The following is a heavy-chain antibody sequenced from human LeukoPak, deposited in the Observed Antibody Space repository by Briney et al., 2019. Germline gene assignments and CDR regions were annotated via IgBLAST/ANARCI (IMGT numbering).Heavy chain of an antibody. CDR1: GFTSSRYW. CDR3: ARDVEGSGSYYSP. CDR2: IKQDGSEK. Sequence: GGSLRLSCAASGFTSSRYWMTWVRQAPGKGLEWVANIKQDGSEKNYVDSVKGRFTISRDNAKDSLYLQMNSLRAEDTAVYYCARDVEGSGSYYSPWGQGTRVTVSS. J-gene: IGHJ4*02. D-gene: IGHD3-10*01. V-gene: IGHV3-7*01.